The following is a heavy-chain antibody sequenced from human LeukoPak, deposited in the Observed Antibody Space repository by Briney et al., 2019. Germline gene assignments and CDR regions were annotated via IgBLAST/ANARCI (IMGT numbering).Heavy chain of an antibody. CDR1: GYTFTGYY. CDR2: INPNSGGT. V-gene: IGHV1-2*02. Sequence: ASVRVSCKASGYTFTGYYMHWVRQAPGQGLEWMGWINPNSGGTNYAQKFQGRVTMTRDTSISTAYMELSRLRSDDTAVYYCARDRAIVGATKELDYWGQGTLVTVSS. D-gene: IGHD1-26*01. CDR3: ARDRAIVGATKELDY. J-gene: IGHJ4*02.